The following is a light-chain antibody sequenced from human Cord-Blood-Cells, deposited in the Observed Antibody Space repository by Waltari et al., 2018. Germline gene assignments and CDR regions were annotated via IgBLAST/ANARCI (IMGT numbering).Light chain of an antibody. J-gene: IGKJ3*01. CDR3: QQSYSTPLT. CDR1: QSISSY. Sequence: DIQMTQSPHSLSASVGDRVTITCRASQSISSYLNWYQQKPGKAPKLLNYAASSLQSGVPSRFSGSGSGTDFTLTISSLQPEDFATYYCQQSYSTPLTFGPGTKVDIK. CDR2: AAS. V-gene: IGKV1-39*01.